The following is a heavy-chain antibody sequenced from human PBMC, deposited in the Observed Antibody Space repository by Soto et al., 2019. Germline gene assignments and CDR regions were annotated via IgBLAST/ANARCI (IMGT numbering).Heavy chain of an antibody. V-gene: IGHV3-33*01. Sequence: QVQLVESGGGVVQPGRSLRLSCAASGFTFSSYGMHWVRQAPGKGLEWVAVIWYDGSNKYYADSVKGRFTISRDNSKNTLYLQMNSLRAEDTAVYYCASFGVGTYYYCSGGRDYGMDVWGQGTTVTVSS. CDR2: IWYDGSNK. D-gene: IGHD3-10*01. J-gene: IGHJ6*02. CDR1: GFTFSSYG. CDR3: ASFGVGTYYYCSGGRDYGMDV.